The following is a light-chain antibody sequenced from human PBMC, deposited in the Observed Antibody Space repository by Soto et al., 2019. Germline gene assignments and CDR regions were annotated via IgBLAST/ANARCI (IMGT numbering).Light chain of an antibody. J-gene: IGKJ1*01. CDR1: QTVSSTY. CDR3: QEYGSSQRT. CDR2: GAS. V-gene: IGKV3-20*01. Sequence: PQSHSTLSFAPVSRSKLSGIASQTVSSTYLAWYQKKPGQAHRLLIYGASSRATGIPDRLSGSGSGTDGNLTISRLEPEDWAVYYGQEYGSSQRTFGRGTTVDIK.